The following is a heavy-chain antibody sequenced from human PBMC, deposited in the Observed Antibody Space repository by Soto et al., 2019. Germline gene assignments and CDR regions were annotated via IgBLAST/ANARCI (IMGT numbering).Heavy chain of an antibody. CDR2: IKAGNGNT. V-gene: IGHV1-3*01. CDR3: AILSYCSGGSCPSGWGEYYDYYGMDV. CDR1: GYTFTSYA. Sequence: QVQLVQSGAEVKKPGASVKVSCKAPGYTFTSYAMHWVRQAPGQRLEGMGWIKAGNGNTKYAQKLQGRFTITRDTSASTAKIELRSLRSEDKDVYYCAILSYCSGGSCPSGWGEYYDYYGMDVWGQGTTVTVSS. J-gene: IGHJ6*02. D-gene: IGHD2-15*01.